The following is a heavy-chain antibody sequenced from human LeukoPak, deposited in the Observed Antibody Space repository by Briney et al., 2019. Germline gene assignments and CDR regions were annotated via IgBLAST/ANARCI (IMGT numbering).Heavy chain of an antibody. D-gene: IGHD1-1*01. J-gene: IGHJ4*02. V-gene: IGHV3-9*01. CDR2: ITWNSDDM. CDR3: TRVTSWRTGFDY. Sequence: GGSLRLSCAASGFSFEAYGMYWVRQAPGKGLEWVSGITWNSDDMAYADSVKGRFTISRDNAKNCLYLQMNSLTVEDTALYYCTRVTSWRTGFDYWGQGTLVTDSS. CDR1: GFSFEAYG.